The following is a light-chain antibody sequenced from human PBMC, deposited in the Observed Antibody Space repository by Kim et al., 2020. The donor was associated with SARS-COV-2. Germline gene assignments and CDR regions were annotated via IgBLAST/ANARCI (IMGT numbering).Light chain of an antibody. Sequence: APGKTATITCGGNDIGTKSVHWYQQKPGQAPVLVINNDSDRPSGIPERFSGSTSGNTATLTISGAEAGDEADYYCQVWDSRTDHVVFGGGTQLTVL. CDR2: NDS. J-gene: IGLJ2*01. CDR3: QVWDSRTDHVV. CDR1: DIGTKS. V-gene: IGLV3-21*04.